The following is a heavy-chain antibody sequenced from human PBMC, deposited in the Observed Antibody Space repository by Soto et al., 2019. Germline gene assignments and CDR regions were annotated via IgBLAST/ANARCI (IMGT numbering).Heavy chain of an antibody. V-gene: IGHV1-69*12. Sequence: QVQLVQSGAEVKKPESSVKVSCKAPGGTFSTYAISLVRQDPGQGLEWMGGIIPMVGTANYAQRFQDRVTITADESTNTVYMELRSMRSEDTAVYFCASGIQLWLRRINNGYSGWGQGTLVTVSS. CDR1: GGTFSTYA. CDR3: ASGIQLWLRRINNGYSG. CDR2: IIPMVGTA. D-gene: IGHD5-18*01. J-gene: IGHJ4*02.